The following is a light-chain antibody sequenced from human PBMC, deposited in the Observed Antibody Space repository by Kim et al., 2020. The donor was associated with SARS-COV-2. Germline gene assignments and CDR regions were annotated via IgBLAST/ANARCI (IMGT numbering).Light chain of an antibody. CDR3: QTWGTGWV. CDR2: VNGDGSH. J-gene: IGLJ3*02. Sequence: WVRLTLTLSSGHSRYAIAWHQQQPEKGPRYLMKVNGDGSHSKGDGIPDRFSGSSSGAERYLTISSLQSEDEADYYCQTWGTGWVFGGGTKLTVL. V-gene: IGLV4-69*01. CDR1: SGHSRYA.